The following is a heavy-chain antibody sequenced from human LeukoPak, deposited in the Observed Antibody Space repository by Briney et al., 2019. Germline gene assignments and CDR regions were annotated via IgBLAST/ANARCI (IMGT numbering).Heavy chain of an antibody. D-gene: IGHD3-3*01. CDR1: GGSISSHY. V-gene: IGHV4-59*11. CDR2: IYYSGST. CDR3: ARLKKRITIFGVVIIPGSAFDI. J-gene: IGHJ3*02. Sequence: PSETLSLTCTVSGGSISSHYWSWIRQPPGKGLEWIGYIYYSGSTNYNPSLKSRVTISVDTSKNQFSLKLSSVTAADTAVYYCARLKKRITIFGVVIIPGSAFDIWGQGTMVTVSS.